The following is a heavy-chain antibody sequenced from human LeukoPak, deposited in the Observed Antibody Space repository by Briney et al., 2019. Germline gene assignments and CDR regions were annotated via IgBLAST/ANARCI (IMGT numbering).Heavy chain of an antibody. D-gene: IGHD5-18*01. CDR2: ISSSSSYI. CDR3: AKCEGYSYGPWYYYMDV. J-gene: IGHJ6*03. CDR1: GFTFSSYS. Sequence: GGSLRLSCAASGFTFSSYSMNWVRQAPGKGLEWVSSISSSSSYIYYADSVKGRFTISRDNSKNTLYLQMNSLRAEDTAIYYCAKCEGYSYGPWYYYMDVWGKGTTVTVSS. V-gene: IGHV3-21*04.